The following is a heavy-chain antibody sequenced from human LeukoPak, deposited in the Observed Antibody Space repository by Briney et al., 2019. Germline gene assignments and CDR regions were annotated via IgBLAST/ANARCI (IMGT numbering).Heavy chain of an antibody. Sequence: GGALRLSRAASGFSFSTYWMHWVRQGPGTGRGWVSRTNTDGSITDYADPVKGRFTISRENAKDTLYLQMNSLRPEDTAVYYCGRDLGGRGGAWGQGTLVTVSS. CDR2: TNTDGSIT. J-gene: IGHJ5*02. CDR3: GRDLGGRGGA. V-gene: IGHV3-74*01. D-gene: IGHD1-26*01. CDR1: GFSFSTYW.